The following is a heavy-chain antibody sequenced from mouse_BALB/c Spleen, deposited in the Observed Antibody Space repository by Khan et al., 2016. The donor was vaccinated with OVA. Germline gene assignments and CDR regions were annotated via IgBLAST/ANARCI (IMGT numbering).Heavy chain of an antibody. CDR3: ASATYYYVSEGLAY. J-gene: IGHJ3*01. Sequence: EVQLVESGRDLVKPGGSLKLSCAASGFTFSTYGMSWVRQTPDKRLEWVATISTGGSYTSYPDSVKGRFTISRDNSKNTLYLQMSNLKSEDTAMFYCASATYYYVSEGLAYWGQGTQVTVSA. D-gene: IGHD1-1*01. CDR1: GFTFSTYG. CDR2: ISTGGSYT. V-gene: IGHV5-6*01.